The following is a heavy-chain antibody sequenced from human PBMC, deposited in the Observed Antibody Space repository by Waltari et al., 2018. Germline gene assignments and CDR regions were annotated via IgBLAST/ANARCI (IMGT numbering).Heavy chain of an antibody. CDR3: AKGGYSSGWLDY. V-gene: IGHV3-23*04. CDR1: GFTCSRYA. D-gene: IGHD6-19*01. CDR2: ISGSCGRT. J-gene: IGHJ4*02. Sequence: EVQLVESGGGLVQPGGSLRLSCAASGFTCSRYAMSWVRQAPGKGLEWVSAISGSCGRTYYADSVEGRFTSSRDNSKNTLYLHMNSLRAEDTAVYYCAKGGYSSGWLDYWGQGTLVTVSS.